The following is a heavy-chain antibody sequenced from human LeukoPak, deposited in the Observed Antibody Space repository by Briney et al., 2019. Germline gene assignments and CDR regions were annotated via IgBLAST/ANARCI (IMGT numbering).Heavy chain of an antibody. D-gene: IGHD4-11*01. Sequence: SETLSLTCTVSGYSIRSGYFWGWIRQPPGKGLEWVGSMYYGGNPNYNPSLKSRVTISLDTSKNQLSLNLRSVTVADTAVYYCVRDDYYNYGDVRGQGTLVTVSS. J-gene: IGHJ4*02. CDR3: VRDDYYNYGDV. CDR1: GYSIRSGYF. V-gene: IGHV4-38-2*02. CDR2: MYYGGNP.